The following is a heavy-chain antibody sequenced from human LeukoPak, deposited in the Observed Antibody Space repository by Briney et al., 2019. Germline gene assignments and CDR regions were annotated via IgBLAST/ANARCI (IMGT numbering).Heavy chain of an antibody. CDR1: GFTFSACS. Sequence: KPGGSLRLSCVASGFTFSACSMSWVRQAPGKGLEWVSVITRDSAYVYYADSVKGRFTVSRDDAKNSLSLHMTSLRAEDTAVYYCARDATGWSRDYWGQGTLVTVSS. CDR2: ITRDSAYV. D-gene: IGHD6-19*01. CDR3: ARDATGWSRDY. J-gene: IGHJ4*02. V-gene: IGHV3-21*01.